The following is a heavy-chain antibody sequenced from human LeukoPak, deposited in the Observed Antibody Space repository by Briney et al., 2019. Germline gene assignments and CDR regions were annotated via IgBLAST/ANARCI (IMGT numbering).Heavy chain of an antibody. CDR2: IRYDGNDK. V-gene: IGHV3-30*02. CDR3: AKTPYTNSWYRLDY. Sequence: GGSLRLSCAASGFTFSSFGMEWVRQAPGMGLEWVAFIRYDGNDKYYADSVKGRFTISKDNSKNTLYLQMNSLRTEDTAIYYCAKTPYTNSWYRLDYWGQGALVTVSS. J-gene: IGHJ4*02. D-gene: IGHD6-19*01. CDR1: GFTFSSFG.